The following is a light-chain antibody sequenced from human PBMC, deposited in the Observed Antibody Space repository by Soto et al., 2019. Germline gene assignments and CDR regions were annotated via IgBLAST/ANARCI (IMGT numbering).Light chain of an antibody. J-gene: IGKJ2*01. Sequence: EIVLTQAPATLSLSPGERATLSCRAGQSVGGDLAWYQQKPCQPPRLLIYDASNRATGIPPSVSGSGFGTDVTLNISSLETEEFAGYYCQHRTYWPPYTFGQGTKLEIK. V-gene: IGKV3-11*01. CDR2: DAS. CDR3: QHRTYWPPYT. CDR1: QSVGGD.